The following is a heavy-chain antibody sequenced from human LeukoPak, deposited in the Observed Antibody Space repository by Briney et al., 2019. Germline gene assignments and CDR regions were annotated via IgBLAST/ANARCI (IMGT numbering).Heavy chain of an antibody. J-gene: IGHJ4*02. CDR1: GFTFSSYS. D-gene: IGHD2-2*01. CDR2: ISSSSSYI. Sequence: GGSLRLFCAASGFTFSSYSMNWVRQAPGKGLEWVSSISSSSSYIYYADSVKGRFTISRDNAKNSLYLQMNSLRAEDTAVYYCARDHVVVPDYWGQGTLVTVSS. CDR3: ARDHVVVPDY. V-gene: IGHV3-21*01.